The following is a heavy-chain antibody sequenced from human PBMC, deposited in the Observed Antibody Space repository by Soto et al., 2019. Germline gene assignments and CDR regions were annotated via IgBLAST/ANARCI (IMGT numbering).Heavy chain of an antibody. CDR2: INHSGST. CDR3: AGERAIVVVPAAKEGNWFDP. Sequence: SETLSLTCAVYGGSFSGYYWSWIRQPPGKGLEWIGEINHSGSTNYNPSLKSRVTISVDTSKNQFSLKLSSVTAADTAVYYCAGERAIVVVPAAKEGNWFDPWGQGTLVTVSS. CDR1: GGSFSGYY. D-gene: IGHD2-2*01. J-gene: IGHJ5*02. V-gene: IGHV4-34*01.